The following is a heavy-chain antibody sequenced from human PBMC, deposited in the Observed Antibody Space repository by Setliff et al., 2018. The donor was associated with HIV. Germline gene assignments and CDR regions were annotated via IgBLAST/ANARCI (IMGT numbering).Heavy chain of an antibody. J-gene: IGHJ6*04. CDR1: GYTLSELS. CDR3: ARDSRDIVVVIAPEPEPYYYYGMDV. D-gene: IGHD2-15*01. CDR2: FDPEDGET. V-gene: IGHV1-24*01. Sequence: ASVKVSCKVSGYTLSELSMHWVRQAPGKGLEWMGGFDPEDGETIYAQKFQGRVTMTTDTSTSTAYMELSSLRSEDTAVYYCARDSRDIVVVIAPEPEPYYYYGMDVWGEGTTVTVSS.